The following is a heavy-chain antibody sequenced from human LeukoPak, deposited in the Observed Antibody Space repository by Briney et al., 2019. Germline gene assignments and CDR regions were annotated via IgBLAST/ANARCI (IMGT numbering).Heavy chain of an antibody. V-gene: IGHV3-7*01. CDR1: RFTFSSYW. J-gene: IGHJ6*03. D-gene: IGHD3-3*01. CDR3: ARSDQYYDFWSGYYRLHYMDV. CDR2: IKQDGSEK. Sequence: PGGSLRLSCAASRFTFSSYWMSWVRQAPGKGLEWVANIKQDGSEKYYVDSVKGRFTISRDNAKNSLYLQMNSLRAEDTAVYYCARSDQYYDFWSGYYRLHYMDVWGKGTTVTVSS.